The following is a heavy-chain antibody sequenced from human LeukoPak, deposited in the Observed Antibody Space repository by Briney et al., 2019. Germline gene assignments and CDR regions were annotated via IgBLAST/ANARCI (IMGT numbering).Heavy chain of an antibody. D-gene: IGHD6-25*01. J-gene: IGHJ6*03. Sequence: PSETLSLTCAVYGGSFSGYYWSWIRQPPGKGLEWIGEINHSGSTNYNPSLKSRVTISVDTPKNQFSLKLSSVTAADTAVYYRARGRKSWLQQRLDYYNYMDVWGKGTTVTVSS. CDR2: INHSGST. CDR3: ARGRKSWLQQRLDYYNYMDV. V-gene: IGHV4-34*01. CDR1: GGSFSGYY.